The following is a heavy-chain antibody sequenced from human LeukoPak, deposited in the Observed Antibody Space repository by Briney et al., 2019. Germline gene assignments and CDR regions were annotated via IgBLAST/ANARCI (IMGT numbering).Heavy chain of an antibody. CDR2: IYYSGST. CDR3: ARQASVLLWFGEPPTDAFDI. V-gene: IGHV4-39*01. Sequence: SETLSLTCTASGGSISSSSYYWGWIRQPPGKGLEWIGSIYYSGSTYYNPSLKSRVTISVDTSKNQFSLKLSSVTAADTAVYYCARQASVLLWFGEPPTDAFDIWGQGTMVTVSS. CDR1: GGSISSSSYY. D-gene: IGHD3-10*01. J-gene: IGHJ3*02.